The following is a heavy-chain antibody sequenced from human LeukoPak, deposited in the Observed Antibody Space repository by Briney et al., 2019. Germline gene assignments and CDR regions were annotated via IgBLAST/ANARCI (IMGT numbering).Heavy chain of an antibody. D-gene: IGHD6-19*01. CDR1: GFTFDDYA. CDR3: AKDRSGWYESGYSGD. CDR2: ISWNSGSI. V-gene: IGHV3-9*01. J-gene: IGHJ4*02. Sequence: QSGGSLRLSCAASGFTFDDYAMHWVRQAPGKGLEWVSGISWNSGSIGYADSVKGRFTISRDNAKNSLYLQMNSLRAEDTALYYCAKDRSGWYESGYSGDWGQGTLVTVSS.